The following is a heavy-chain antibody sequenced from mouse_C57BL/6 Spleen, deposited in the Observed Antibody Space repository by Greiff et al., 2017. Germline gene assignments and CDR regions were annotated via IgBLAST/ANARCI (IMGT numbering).Heavy chain of an antibody. J-gene: IGHJ2*01. D-gene: IGHD1-1*01. CDR1: GYAFSSSW. CDR3: ARWITTVVVPFDY. Sequence: VQLQQSGPELVKPGASVKISCKASGYAFSSSWMNWVKQRPGKGLEWIGRIYPGDGDTNYNGKFKGKATLTADKSSSTAYMQLSSLTSEDSAVDFCARWITTVVVPFDYWGQGTTLTVSS. CDR2: IYPGDGDT. V-gene: IGHV1-82*01.